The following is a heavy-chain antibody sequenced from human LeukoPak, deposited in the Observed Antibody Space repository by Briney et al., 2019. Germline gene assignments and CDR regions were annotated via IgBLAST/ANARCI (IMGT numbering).Heavy chain of an antibody. CDR3: ARGMIRGVMDY. D-gene: IGHD3-10*01. J-gene: IGHJ4*02. V-gene: IGHV3-48*01. Sequence: GGSLRLSCAASGFTFNSYSMSWVRQAPGKGLEWVSYISHTSESTYYADSVRGRFSISRDNSKNTLYLQMNSLRAEDTALYYCARGMIRGVMDYWGQGTLVTVSS. CDR2: ISHTSEST. CDR1: GFTFNSYS.